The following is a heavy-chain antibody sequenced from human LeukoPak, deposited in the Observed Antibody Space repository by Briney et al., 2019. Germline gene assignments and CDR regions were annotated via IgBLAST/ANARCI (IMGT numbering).Heavy chain of an antibody. D-gene: IGHD4-17*01. CDR1: GGSISSYY. Sequence: SETLSLTCTVSGGSISSYYWSWIRQPPGKGLEWIGYIYYSGSTNYNPSLKSRVTISVDTSKNQFSLKLSSVTAADTAVYYCARADGETGTYYFDCWGQGTLVTVSS. J-gene: IGHJ4*02. CDR3: ARADGETGTYYFDC. CDR2: IYYSGST. V-gene: IGHV4-59*01.